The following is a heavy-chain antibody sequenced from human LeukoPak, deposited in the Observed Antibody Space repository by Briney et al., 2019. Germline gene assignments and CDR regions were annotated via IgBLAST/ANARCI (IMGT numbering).Heavy chain of an antibody. V-gene: IGHV4-59*01. CDR1: GGSISSYY. Sequence: PSETLSLTCTVSGGSISSYYWSWIRQPPGKWLEWIGYIYYSGSTNYNPSLKSRVTISVDTSKNQFSLKLSSVTAADTAVYYCARDYGDYGNWYFDLWGRGTLVTVSS. CDR2: IYYSGST. CDR3: ARDYGDYGNWYFDL. J-gene: IGHJ2*01. D-gene: IGHD4-17*01.